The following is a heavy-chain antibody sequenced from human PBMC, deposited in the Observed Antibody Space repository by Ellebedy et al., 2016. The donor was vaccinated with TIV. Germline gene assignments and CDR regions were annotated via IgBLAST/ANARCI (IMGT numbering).Heavy chain of an antibody. D-gene: IGHD4-17*01. J-gene: IGHJ4*02. V-gene: IGHV1-69*13. CDR3: AASRYGDYRY. Sequence: SVKVSCXASGGTFSSYAISWVRQAPGQGLEWMGGIIPIFGTANYAQMFQGRVTITADESTSTAYMELSSLRSEDTAVYYCAASRYGDYRYWGQGTLVTVSS. CDR1: GGTFSSYA. CDR2: IIPIFGTA.